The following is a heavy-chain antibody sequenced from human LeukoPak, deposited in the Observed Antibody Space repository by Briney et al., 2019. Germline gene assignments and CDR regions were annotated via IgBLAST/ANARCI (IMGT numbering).Heavy chain of an antibody. Sequence: SETLSLTCTVSGASFSSGDQYWNWLRQSPGTGLEWIGSIHPSGRSYNNPSLESRVTISIDTSKNQFSLNLNSVTAADTAVYFCSRGLDSRKLGYWGQGTLVTVSS. V-gene: IGHV4-31*03. CDR3: SRGLDSRKLGY. CDR1: GASFSSGDQY. D-gene: IGHD3-22*01. CDR2: IHPSGRS. J-gene: IGHJ4*02.